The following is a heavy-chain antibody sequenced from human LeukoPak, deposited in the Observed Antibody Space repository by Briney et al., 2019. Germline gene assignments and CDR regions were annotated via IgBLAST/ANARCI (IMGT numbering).Heavy chain of an antibody. J-gene: IGHJ4*02. CDR1: GFTFSSYW. Sequence: PGGSLRLSCAASGFTFSSYWMSWVRQAPGKGLEWVANIKQDGSEKYYVDSVKGRFTISRDNAKNSLYLQMNSLRAEDTAVYYCARDSGGMTTVAYFDYWGQGTLVTVSS. V-gene: IGHV3-7*01. CDR2: IKQDGSEK. CDR3: ARDSGGMTTVAYFDY. D-gene: IGHD4-23*01.